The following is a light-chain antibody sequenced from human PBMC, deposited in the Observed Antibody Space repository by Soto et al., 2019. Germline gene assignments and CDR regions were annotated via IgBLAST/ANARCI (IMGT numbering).Light chain of an antibody. Sequence: SVLPQPPSVSGAPGPRVTISCTGRSSNIGAGYDVHWYQQLPGTAPKLLIYGNNHRPSGVPDRFSGSKSGTSASLAITGLQAEDEADYYCLSYDSSLSGSRVFGGGTKVTVL. CDR3: LSYDSSLSGSRV. J-gene: IGLJ2*01. CDR1: SSNIGAGYD. V-gene: IGLV1-40*01. CDR2: GNN.